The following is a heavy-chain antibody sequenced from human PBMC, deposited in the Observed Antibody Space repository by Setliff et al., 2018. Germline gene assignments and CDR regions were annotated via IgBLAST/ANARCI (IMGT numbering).Heavy chain of an antibody. CDR3: ARVYNWNYVARWFDP. V-gene: IGHV4-59*11. CDR2: IYYSGST. Sequence: SETLSLTCTVSGGSISSHYWSWIRQPPGKGLEWIGYIYYSGSTNYNPSLKSRVTISADTSKNQFSLKLSSVTAADTAVYYCARVYNWNYVARWFDPWGQGTQVTVSS. J-gene: IGHJ5*02. CDR1: GGSISSHY. D-gene: IGHD1-7*01.